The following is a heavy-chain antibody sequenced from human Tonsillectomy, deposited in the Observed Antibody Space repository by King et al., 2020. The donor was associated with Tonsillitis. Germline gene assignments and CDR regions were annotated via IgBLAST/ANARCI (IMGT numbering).Heavy chain of an antibody. CDR3: ARQWGFCTNGVCFLYYFDY. V-gene: IGHV4-39*01. CDR2: IYYTGST. D-gene: IGHD2-8*01. CDR1: GGSISTSSYY. J-gene: IGHJ4*02. Sequence: PLQESGPGLVKPSETLSLTCAVSGGSISTSSYYWGWIRQSPGQGLEWIGSIYYTGSTYYSPSLRSRVTISVDTSKNQFSLRLSSVTAADTAVYYCARQWGFCTNGVCFLYYFDYWGQGALVTVSS.